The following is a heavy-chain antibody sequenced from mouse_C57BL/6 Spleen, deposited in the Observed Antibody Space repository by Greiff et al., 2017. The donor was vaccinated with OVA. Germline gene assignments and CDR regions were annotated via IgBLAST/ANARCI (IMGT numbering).Heavy chain of an antibody. CDR3: ARRTLDGYHYFDY. V-gene: IGHV1-50*01. J-gene: IGHJ2*01. D-gene: IGHD2-3*01. CDR2: IDPSDSYT. CDR1: GYTFTSYW. Sequence: VQLQESGAELVKPGASVKLSCKASGYTFTSYWMQWVKQRPGQGLEWIGEIDPSDSYTNYNQKFKGKATLTVDTSSSTAYMQLSSLTSEDSAVYYCARRTLDGYHYFDYWGQGTTLTVSS.